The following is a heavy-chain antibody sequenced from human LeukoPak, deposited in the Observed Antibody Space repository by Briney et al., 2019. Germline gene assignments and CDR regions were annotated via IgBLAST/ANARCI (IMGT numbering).Heavy chain of an antibody. V-gene: IGHV3-20*04. Sequence: PGRSLRLSCAASGFTFSNFGMHWVRQAPGKGLEWVSGISWNGGSTRYADSAKGRFTISRDNAKNSLHLQMNSLRAEDTALYYCARGLGYYDSSGFPLFDYWGQGALVTVSS. CDR3: ARGLGYYDSSGFPLFDY. J-gene: IGHJ4*02. CDR2: ISWNGGST. CDR1: GFTFSNFG. D-gene: IGHD3-22*01.